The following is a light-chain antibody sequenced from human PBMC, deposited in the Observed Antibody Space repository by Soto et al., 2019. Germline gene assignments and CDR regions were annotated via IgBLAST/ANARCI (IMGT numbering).Light chain of an antibody. V-gene: IGKV3D-20*01. CDR2: DTS. J-gene: IGKJ5*01. Sequence: EIVLTQSPATLSLSPGERATLSCGASQSINSNYLAWYQHKPGLAPRLVIYDTSRRAPGIPDRLTGSGSGTDFTLTISRLEPEDSAIYYCQQYGSSPPFGQGTRLEIK. CDR1: QSINSNY. CDR3: QQYGSSPP.